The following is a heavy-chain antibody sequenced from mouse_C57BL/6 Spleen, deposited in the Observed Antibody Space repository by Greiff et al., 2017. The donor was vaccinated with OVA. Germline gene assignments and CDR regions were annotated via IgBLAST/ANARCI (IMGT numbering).Heavy chain of an antibody. D-gene: IGHD3-2*02. J-gene: IGHJ3*01. V-gene: IGHV3-6*01. CDR2: ISYDGSN. Sequence: DVKLQESGPGLVKPSQSLSLTCSVTGYSITSGYYWNWIRQFPGNKLEWMGYISYDGSNNYNPSLKNRISITRDTSKNQFFLKLNSVTTEDTATYYGARGGTAQATGWFAYWGQGTLVTVSA. CDR1: GYSITSGYY. CDR3: ARGGTAQATGWFAY.